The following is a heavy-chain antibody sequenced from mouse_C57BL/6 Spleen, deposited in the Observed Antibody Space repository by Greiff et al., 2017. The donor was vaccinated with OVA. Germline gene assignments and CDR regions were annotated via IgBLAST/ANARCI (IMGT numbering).Heavy chain of an antibody. CDR1: GYTFTSYW. J-gene: IGHJ2*01. D-gene: IGHD1-1*01. V-gene: IGHV1-69*01. CDR2: IDPSDSYT. Sequence: VQLQQPGAELVMPGASVKLSCKASGYTFTSYWMHWVKQRPGQGLEWIGEIDPSDSYTNYNQKFKGKSTLTVDKSSSTAYMQLSSLTSEDSAVYYCARSTTVVATPHFDDWGQGTTLTVSS. CDR3: ARSTTVVATPHFDD.